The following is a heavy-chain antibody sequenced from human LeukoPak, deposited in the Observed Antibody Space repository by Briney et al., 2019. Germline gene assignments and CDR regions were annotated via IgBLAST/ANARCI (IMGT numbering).Heavy chain of an antibody. V-gene: IGHV4-34*01. CDR3: ARDDLYYNDSSGHSDAFDL. D-gene: IGHD3-22*01. Sequence: PSETLSLTCAVFRGSFSGYYLNWIRQSPGKGLEWIGEINHSGGTHYSPYLKSRVTISLDTSKNQFSLRLSSVTAADTAVYYCARDDLYYNDSSGHSDAFDLWGQGTMVTISS. CDR1: RGSFSGYY. CDR2: INHSGGT. J-gene: IGHJ3*01.